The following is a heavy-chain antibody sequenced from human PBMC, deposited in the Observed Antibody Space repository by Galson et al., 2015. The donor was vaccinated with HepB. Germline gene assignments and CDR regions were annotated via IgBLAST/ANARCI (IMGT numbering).Heavy chain of an antibody. D-gene: IGHD6-13*01. Sequence: ETLSLTCTVSGGSISSSSYYWGWIRQPPGKGLEWIGSIYYSGSTYYNPSLKSRVTISVDTSKNQFSLKLSSVTAADTAVYYCARLPLGIAAAGIPYWGQGTLVTVSS. CDR3: ARLPLGIAAAGIPY. CDR2: IYYSGST. CDR1: GGSISSSSYY. J-gene: IGHJ4*02. V-gene: IGHV4-39*01.